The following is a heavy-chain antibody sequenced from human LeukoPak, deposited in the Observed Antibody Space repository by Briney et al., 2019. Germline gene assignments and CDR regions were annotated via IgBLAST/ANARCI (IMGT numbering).Heavy chain of an antibody. CDR3: ARDVGSYSRPLNWFDP. Sequence: GGSLRLSCAASGFTFSSYGMHWVRPAPGKALEWVAVIRYDGSNKYYADSVKGRFTISRDNYKNTLYLQMNSLRAEDTAVYYCARDVGSYSRPLNWFDPWGQGTLVTVSS. CDR1: GFTFSSYG. CDR2: IRYDGSNK. D-gene: IGHD6-13*01. J-gene: IGHJ5*02. V-gene: IGHV3-33*01.